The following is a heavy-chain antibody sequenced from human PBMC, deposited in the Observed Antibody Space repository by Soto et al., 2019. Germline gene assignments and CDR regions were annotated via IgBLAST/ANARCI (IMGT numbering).Heavy chain of an antibody. CDR1: GDTSTSYY. J-gene: IGHJ4*02. Sequence: SAPLSLTCTVSGDTSTSYYWGWIRQAPGKGLEWIGHIHNSGTSTHNPSLNGRVTISIDMSKKQFSLKLTSLTSADTALYYCASGWYYFDFWGQGTLVTVSS. CDR3: ASGWYYFDF. CDR2: IHNSGTS. V-gene: IGHV4-59*01. D-gene: IGHD2-15*01.